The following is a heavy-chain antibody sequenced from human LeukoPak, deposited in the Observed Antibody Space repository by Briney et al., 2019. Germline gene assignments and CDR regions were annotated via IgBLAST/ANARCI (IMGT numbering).Heavy chain of an antibody. CDR2: IYYSGTT. CDR3: ARRPLYAAGIPDS. D-gene: IGHD2-2*02. CDR1: GGSISSSSYY. J-gene: IGHJ4*02. V-gene: IGHV4-39*01. Sequence: SETLSLTCTVSGGSISSSSYYWGWIRQPPGKGLEWIGSIYYSGTTYYNPSLKSRVTISVDTSKNQFSLKLSSVTAADTAVYYCARRPLYAAGIPDSWGQGTLVTVSS.